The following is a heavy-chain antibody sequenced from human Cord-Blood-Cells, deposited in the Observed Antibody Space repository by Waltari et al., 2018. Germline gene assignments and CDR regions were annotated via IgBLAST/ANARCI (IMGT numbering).Heavy chain of an antibody. CDR3: ARETRSPITGDAFDI. CDR2: IYYSGST. V-gene: IGHV4-59*01. J-gene: IGHJ3*02. CDR1: GGSISSYY. Sequence: QVQLQESGPGLVKPSETLSLTCTVSGGSISSYYWSWIRQPPGKGLEWIGYIYYSGSTNYNPSLKSRVTISVDTSKNQFSLKLSSVTAADTAVYYCARETRSPITGDAFDIWGQGTMVTVSS. D-gene: IGHD1-20*01.